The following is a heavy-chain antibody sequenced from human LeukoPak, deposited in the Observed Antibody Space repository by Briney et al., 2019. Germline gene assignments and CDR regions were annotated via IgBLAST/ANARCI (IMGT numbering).Heavy chain of an antibody. V-gene: IGHV1-69*13. CDR3: ARGLKRFGVGASTPNDY. CDR2: IIPIFGTA. J-gene: IGHJ4*02. CDR1: GGTFSSYA. D-gene: IGHD3-10*01. Sequence: WASVKVSCKASGGTFSSYAISWVRQAPGQGLEWMGGIIPIFGTANYAQKFQGRVTITADESTSTAYMELSSLRSEDTAVYYCARGLKRFGVGASTPNDYWGQGTLVTVSS.